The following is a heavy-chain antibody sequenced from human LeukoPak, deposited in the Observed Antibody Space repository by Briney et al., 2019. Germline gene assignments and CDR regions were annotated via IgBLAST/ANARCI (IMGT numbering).Heavy chain of an antibody. J-gene: IGHJ6*03. Sequence: ASVKVSCKASGGTFSSYAISWVRQAPGQGLEWMGRINPNSGGTNYAQKYQGRVTMTRDTSISTAYMEMSRLRSDDTAVYYCARDGTIFGYWNYYMDVWGKGTTVTVSS. CDR3: ARDGTIFGYWNYYMDV. V-gene: IGHV1-2*06. CDR2: INPNSGGT. CDR1: GGTFSSYA. D-gene: IGHD3-3*01.